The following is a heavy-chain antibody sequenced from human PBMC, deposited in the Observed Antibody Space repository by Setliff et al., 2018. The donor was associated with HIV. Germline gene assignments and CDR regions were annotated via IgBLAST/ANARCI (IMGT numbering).Heavy chain of an antibody. Sequence: PSETLSLTCTVSGGSITGHYCGWIRQPPGKGLEWIGNIYFNGNTNLNPSLESRLTMSVDTSKNQFSLKLNSVTAADTAVYYCVREVGYFDFWGRGTLVTVSS. D-gene: IGHD1-26*01. CDR1: GGSITGHY. V-gene: IGHV4-59*11. CDR3: VREVGYFDF. CDR2: IYFNGNT. J-gene: IGHJ2*01.